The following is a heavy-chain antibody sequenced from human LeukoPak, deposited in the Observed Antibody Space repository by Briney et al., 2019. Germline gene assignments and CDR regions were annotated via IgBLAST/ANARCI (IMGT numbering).Heavy chain of an antibody. CDR2: ISSSSSYI. J-gene: IGHJ6*03. CDR1: GFTFSSYS. CDR3: ARVSGQQLGYYYYYYMDV. D-gene: IGHD6-13*01. V-gene: IGHV3-21*01. Sequence: GGSLRLSCAASGFTFSSYSMNWVRQAPGKGLEWVSSISSSSSYIYYADSVKGRFTISRDNAKNSLYLQMNSLRAEDTAVYYCARVSGQQLGYYYYYYMDVWGKGTTVTVSS.